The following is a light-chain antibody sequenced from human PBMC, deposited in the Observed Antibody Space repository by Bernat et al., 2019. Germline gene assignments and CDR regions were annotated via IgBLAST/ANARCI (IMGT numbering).Light chain of an antibody. CDR3: SSYSTSRTLV. CDR1: SSDIGNYNY. J-gene: IGLJ3*02. Sequence: QSALTQSASVSGSPGQSITISCTGTSSDIGNYNYVSWYQQHPGKAPTLMIYDVSNRLSGVSNRFSGSKSGNTASLTISGLQAEDEADYYCSSYSTSRTLVFGGGTKLTVL. CDR2: DVS. V-gene: IGLV2-14*03.